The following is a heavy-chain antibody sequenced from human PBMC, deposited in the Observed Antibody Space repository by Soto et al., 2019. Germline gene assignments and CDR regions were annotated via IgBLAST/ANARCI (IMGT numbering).Heavy chain of an antibody. CDR1: GFTFSSYS. CDR2: ISSSSSYI. V-gene: IGHV3-21*01. Sequence: PGGSLRLSCAASGFTFSSYSMNWVRQAPGKGLEWVSSISSSSSYIYYADSVKGRFTISRDNAKNSLYLQMNSLRAEDTAVYYCARNTARRVYYYGMDVWGQGTTVTVSS. J-gene: IGHJ6*02. D-gene: IGHD6-6*01. CDR3: ARNTARRVYYYGMDV.